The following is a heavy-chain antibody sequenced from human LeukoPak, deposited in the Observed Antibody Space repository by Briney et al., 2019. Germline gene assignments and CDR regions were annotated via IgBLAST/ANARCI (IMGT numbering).Heavy chain of an antibody. J-gene: IGHJ4*02. CDR1: GFTVSNNY. CDR2: IYSGGST. V-gene: IGHV3-53*01. D-gene: IGHD3-22*01. CDR3: AKVSWGYYYDSSGYYYDDY. Sequence: GGSLRLSCAASGFTVSNNYMRWVRQAPGKGLEWVSLIYSGGSTYYADSVKGRFTISRDNSKNTLYLQMNSLRAEDTAVYYCAKVSWGYYYDSSGYYYDDYWGQETLVTVSS.